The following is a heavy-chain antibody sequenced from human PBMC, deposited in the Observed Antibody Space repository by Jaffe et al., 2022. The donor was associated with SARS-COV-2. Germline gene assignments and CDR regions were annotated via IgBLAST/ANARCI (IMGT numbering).Heavy chain of an antibody. CDR3: AKELRVFLAAKGSNWFDP. Sequence: EVQLVESGGGLVQPGGSLRLSCAASGFTFSSSAMSWVRQAPGKGLEWVSSVSGGSGSTYYAASVKGRFTISRENSKNTLWLQLNSLRVEDTAVYYCAKELRVFLAAKGSNWFDPWGQGTLVTVSS. V-gene: IGHV3-23*04. CDR2: VSGGSGST. D-gene: IGHD6-13*01. J-gene: IGHJ5*02. CDR1: GFTFSSSA.